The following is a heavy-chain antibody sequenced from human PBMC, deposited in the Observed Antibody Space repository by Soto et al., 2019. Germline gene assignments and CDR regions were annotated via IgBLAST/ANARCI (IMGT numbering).Heavy chain of an antibody. J-gene: IGHJ6*02. CDR3: ARDEYSHXXXLEWSSREGYYYYGMDV. Sequence: QVQLVQSGAEVKKPGSSVKVSCKASGGTFSSYAISWVRQAPGQGLEWMGGIIPIFGTANYAQKFQGRVTITADKSTSNAYMELSSLRSEDTAVYYCARDEYSHXXXLEWSSREGYYYYGMDVWGQGTTVTVS. V-gene: IGHV1-69*06. CDR2: IIPIFGTA. D-gene: IGHD3-3*01. CDR1: GGTFSSYA.